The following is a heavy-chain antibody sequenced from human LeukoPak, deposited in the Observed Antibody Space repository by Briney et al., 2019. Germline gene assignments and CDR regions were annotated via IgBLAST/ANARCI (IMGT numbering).Heavy chain of an antibody. Sequence: SETLSLTCAVSGYSISSGYYWGWIRQPPGKGLEWIGSMYHSGSTYYNPSLKSRVTISIDTSKNQFSLKLSSVTAADTAVYYCARGGLYGYYYDSSGYYTDYWGQGTLVTVSS. V-gene: IGHV4-38-2*01. CDR3: ARGGLYGYYYDSSGYYTDY. J-gene: IGHJ4*02. CDR2: MYHSGST. CDR1: GYSISSGYY. D-gene: IGHD3-22*01.